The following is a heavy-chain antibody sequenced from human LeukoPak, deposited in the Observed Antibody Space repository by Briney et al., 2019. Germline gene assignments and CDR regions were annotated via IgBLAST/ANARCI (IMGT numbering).Heavy chain of an antibody. J-gene: IGHJ6*03. CDR1: AITFSTYA. D-gene: IGHD3-3*01. CDR3: AKDKYNFWSGSNYYYMDV. V-gene: IGHV3-23*01. Sequence: GGSLRLSCAASAITFSTYAMSWVRQAPRKGLECVSVISGGAGSTHYADSVKGRFTIPRDNSKNTLYLQMNSLRAEDTAVYYCAKDKYNFWSGSNYYYMDVWGKGTTVTVSS. CDR2: ISGGAGST.